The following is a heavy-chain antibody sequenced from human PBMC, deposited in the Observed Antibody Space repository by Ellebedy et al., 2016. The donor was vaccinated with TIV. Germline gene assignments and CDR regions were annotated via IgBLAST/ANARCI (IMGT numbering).Heavy chain of an antibody. CDR1: VYSFINHA. Sequence: AASVTVSCKASVYSFINHAMIRLRHPPGQRLAWMGWINTNTGNPTYAQGFTGRFVFSLDTSVSTAYLHISSLKAEDTAIYYCARAAAAGFFWYFDLWGRGTLVTVSS. V-gene: IGHV7-4-1*02. CDR3: ARAAAAGFFWYFDL. D-gene: IGHD6-13*01. CDR2: INTNTGNP. J-gene: IGHJ2*01.